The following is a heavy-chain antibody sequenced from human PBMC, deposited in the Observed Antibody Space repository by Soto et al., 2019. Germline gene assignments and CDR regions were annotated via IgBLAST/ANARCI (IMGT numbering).Heavy chain of an antibody. V-gene: IGHV4-31*03. CDR3: ARSRSAGWFDP. Sequence: SETLSLTCTVSGGSISSGGYYWSWIRQHPGKGLEWIGYIYYSGSTYYNPSLKSRVTISVDTSKNQFSLKLSSVTAADTAVYYCARSRSAGWFDPWGQGTLVTVS. CDR2: IYYSGST. J-gene: IGHJ5*02. CDR1: GGSISSGGYY. D-gene: IGHD6-25*01.